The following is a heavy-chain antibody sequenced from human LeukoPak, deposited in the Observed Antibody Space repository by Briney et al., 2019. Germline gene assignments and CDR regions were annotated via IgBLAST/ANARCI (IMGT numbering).Heavy chain of an antibody. CDR3: AREGYGTWSFDY. CDR2: ISYDGSNK. Sequence: GGSLRLSCAASGFTFSSYAMHWVRQAPGKGLEWVAVISYDGSNKYYADSVKGRFTISRDNSKNTVYVQMNSLRAEDTALYYCAREGYGTWSFDYWGQGTLVTVSS. CDR1: GFTFSSYA. D-gene: IGHD2-8*01. V-gene: IGHV3-30-3*01. J-gene: IGHJ4*02.